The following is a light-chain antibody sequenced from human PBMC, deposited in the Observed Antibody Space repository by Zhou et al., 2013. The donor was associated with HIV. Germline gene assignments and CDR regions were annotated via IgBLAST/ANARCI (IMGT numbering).Light chain of an antibody. Sequence: DIQMTQSPSSLSASVGDRVTITCQASQDISNHLNWYQQKPGKAPKLLIYDASDLETGVPSRFSGRGSGTDFTFTISSLQPEDIATYYCQHYDNLPSITFGQGTRLEIK. CDR1: QDISNH. V-gene: IGKV1-33*01. CDR2: DAS. J-gene: IGKJ5*01. CDR3: QHYDNLPSIT.